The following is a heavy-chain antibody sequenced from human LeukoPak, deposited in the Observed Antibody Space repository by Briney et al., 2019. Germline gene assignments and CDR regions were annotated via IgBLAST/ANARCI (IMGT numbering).Heavy chain of an antibody. V-gene: IGHV1-2*02. CDR1: GYIFTDYY. D-gene: IGHD5-12*01. CDR2: INPNSGDT. Sequence: ASVKVSCKASGYIFTDYYMYWVRQAPGQGLEWMGWINPNSGDTNYAQKFHGRVTMTRDTSITTAYMELRRLRSDDTAVYYCARPLGGYGGYDRAFDYWGQGTLVTVSS. CDR3: ARPLGGYGGYDRAFDY. J-gene: IGHJ4*02.